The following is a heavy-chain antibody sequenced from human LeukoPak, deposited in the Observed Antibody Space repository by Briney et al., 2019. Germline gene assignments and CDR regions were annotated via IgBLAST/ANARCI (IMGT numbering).Heavy chain of an antibody. V-gene: IGHV1-8*01. CDR2: MNPNSGNT. J-gene: IGHJ4*02. Sequence: ASVKVSCKASGYTFTTYDINWVRQATGQGLEWMGWMNPNSGNTGYAQKFQGRVTMTRNTSISTAYMELSSLGSEDTAVYYCAREAAGDYIWGSYRLFDSWGQGTLVTVSS. CDR1: GYTFTTYD. CDR3: AREAAGDYIWGSYRLFDS. D-gene: IGHD3-16*02.